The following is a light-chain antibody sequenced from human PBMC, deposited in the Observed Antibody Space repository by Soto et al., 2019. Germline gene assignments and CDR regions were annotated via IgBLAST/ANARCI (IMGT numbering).Light chain of an antibody. Sequence: EIVMTQSPATLSVSPGERATLSCRASQSVSSNLAWYQQKPGQAPRLLIYGASTRATGIRARFSGSGSGTEFTLTISSLQSEDFAAYYCQQYNNWPRTFGQGTKVEIK. CDR2: GAS. J-gene: IGKJ1*01. CDR3: QQYNNWPRT. V-gene: IGKV3-15*01. CDR1: QSVSSN.